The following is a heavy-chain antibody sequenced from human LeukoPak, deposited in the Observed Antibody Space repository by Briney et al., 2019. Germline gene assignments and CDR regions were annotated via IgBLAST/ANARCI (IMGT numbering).Heavy chain of an antibody. CDR1: GNYW. D-gene: IGHD2/OR15-2a*01. Sequence: GGSLRLSCAASGNYWMHWVRQVPGKGLVWVSHINSDGSWTSYADSVKGRFTISKDNAKNTVYLQMSSPRAEDTAVYYCVSFYETYWGRGTLVTVSS. CDR3: VSFYETY. CDR2: INSDGSWT. V-gene: IGHV3-74*01. J-gene: IGHJ4*02.